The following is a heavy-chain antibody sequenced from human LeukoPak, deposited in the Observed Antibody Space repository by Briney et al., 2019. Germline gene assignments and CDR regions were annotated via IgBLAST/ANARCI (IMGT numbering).Heavy chain of an antibody. CDR1: GFPFSSYC. D-gene: IGHD5-18*01. Sequence: PGGSLRLSCAASGFPFSSYCMHWVRQAPGKGLVWVSRINSDGSSTDYADSVKGRFTISRDNAKNTLYLQMNSLRVEDTAVYYCARRINTALVDYWGQGTLVTVSS. V-gene: IGHV3-74*01. CDR2: INSDGSST. CDR3: ARRINTALVDY. J-gene: IGHJ4*02.